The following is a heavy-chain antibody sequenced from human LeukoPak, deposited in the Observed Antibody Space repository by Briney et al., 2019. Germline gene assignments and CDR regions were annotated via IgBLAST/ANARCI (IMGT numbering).Heavy chain of an antibody. V-gene: IGHV3-9*01. Sequence: GGSLRLSCAASGFTFDDFAMHWVRQAPGKGLEWVSGISWNCGGIGYVDSVKGRFTISRDNAKNSLYLQMNSLRAEDTALYYCAKGAIGDYGSGSLNVWGQGTLVTVSS. CDR2: ISWNCGGI. CDR1: GFTFDDFA. CDR3: AKGAIGDYGSGSLNV. D-gene: IGHD3-10*01. J-gene: IGHJ4*02.